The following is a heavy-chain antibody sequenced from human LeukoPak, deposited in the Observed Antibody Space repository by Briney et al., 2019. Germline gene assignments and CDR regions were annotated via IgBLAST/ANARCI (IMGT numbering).Heavy chain of an antibody. J-gene: IGHJ4*02. D-gene: IGHD1-1*01. CDR1: GYSISSGYY. V-gene: IGHV4-38-2*02. Sequence: SETXSLTCTVSGYSISSGYYWGWIRQPPGKGLEWIGSIYHSGSTYYNPSLKSRVTISVDTSKNQFSLKLSSVTAADTAVYYCARDQRLLSREGFFDYWGQGTLVTVSS. CDR2: IYHSGST. CDR3: ARDQRLLSREGFFDY.